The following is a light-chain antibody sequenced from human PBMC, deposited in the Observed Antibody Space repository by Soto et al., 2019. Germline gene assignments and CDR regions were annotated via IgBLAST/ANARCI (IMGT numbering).Light chain of an antibody. CDR1: QSISSN. Sequence: ELARPRPPAIRSVCPRDSDPLSCRANQSISSNLAWYQQKPGQAPRLLIYGATTRATGIPARFSGSGSGTDFTLTIYSLQSEEFAVYYCQIYNNWGASLGGGTNVDIK. CDR2: GAT. J-gene: IGKJ4*01. CDR3: QIYNNWGAS. V-gene: IGKV3D-15*01.